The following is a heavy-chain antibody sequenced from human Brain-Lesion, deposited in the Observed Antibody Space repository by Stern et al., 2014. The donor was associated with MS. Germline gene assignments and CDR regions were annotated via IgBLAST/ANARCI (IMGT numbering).Heavy chain of an antibody. CDR3: ARFPASRPHVFDS. J-gene: IGHJ4*02. D-gene: IGHD6-13*01. CDR2: SDHSGST. CDR1: GGSISSSNW. V-gene: IGHV4-4*02. Sequence: VQLEESGPGLVKPSGTLSLTCAVSGGSISSSNWWSWVRQSPGKGLEWIGESDHSGSTIYNPSLKSRVTVSVDKPKTRFPLTLRSLPAADTAVYFCARFPASRPHVFDSWGQGTLVTVSS.